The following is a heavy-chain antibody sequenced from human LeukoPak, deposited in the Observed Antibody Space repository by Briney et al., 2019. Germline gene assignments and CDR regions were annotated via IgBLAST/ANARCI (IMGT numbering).Heavy chain of an antibody. Sequence: SETLSLTCTVSGGSISSYYWSWVRQPAGKGLEWIGRIYTSGGTNYNPSLKSRVTMSVDTSKNKFSLQLSSVTAADTAVYYCARGKRRGYSYGYFDYWGQGTLVTVSS. CDR3: ARGKRRGYSYGYFDY. J-gene: IGHJ4*02. CDR1: GGSISSYY. V-gene: IGHV4-4*07. CDR2: IYTSGGT. D-gene: IGHD5-18*01.